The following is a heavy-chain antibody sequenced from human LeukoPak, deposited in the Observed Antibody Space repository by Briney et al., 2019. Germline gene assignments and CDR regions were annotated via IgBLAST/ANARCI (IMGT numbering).Heavy chain of an antibody. V-gene: IGHV4-39*07. J-gene: IGHJ4*02. CDR3: ARLGSAVTTPFDY. D-gene: IGHD4-17*01. CDR1: NGSISISSYY. Sequence: SETLSLTCTVSNGSISISSYYWGWVRQPPGKGLEWIGSIYYSGSTNYNPSLKSRVTISVDTSKNQFSLKLSSVTAADTAVYYCARLGSAVTTPFDYWGQGTLVTVSS. CDR2: IYYSGST.